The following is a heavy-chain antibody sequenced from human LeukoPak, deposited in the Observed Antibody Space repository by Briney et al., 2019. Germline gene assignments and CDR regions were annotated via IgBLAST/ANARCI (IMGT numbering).Heavy chain of an antibody. J-gene: IGHJ1*01. CDR2: ISGSGGST. Sequence: PGGSLRLSWAASGFTFSSYAMSWVRQAPGKGLEWVSAISGSGGSTYYADSVKGRFTISRDNSKNTLYLQMNSLRAEDTAVYYCPKAGTFIQGVIITFRSNAEYFQHWGQGTLVTVSS. CDR1: GFTFSSYA. D-gene: IGHD3-10*01. CDR3: PKAGTFIQGVIITFRSNAEYFQH. V-gene: IGHV3-23*01.